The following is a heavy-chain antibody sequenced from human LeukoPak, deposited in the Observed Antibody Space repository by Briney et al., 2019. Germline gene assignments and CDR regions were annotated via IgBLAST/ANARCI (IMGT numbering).Heavy chain of an antibody. CDR2: IKQDGSKK. Sequence: GGSLRLSCVASGYPFSSYWMTWVRQAPGKGLEWVANIKQDGSKKSYVDSVKGRFTISRDNAKNSLYLQMNSLRAEDTAIYYCTRVGYIDEGIDYWGQGTLVTVSS. CDR3: TRVGYIDEGIDY. J-gene: IGHJ4*02. CDR1: GYPFSSYW. D-gene: IGHD5-24*01. V-gene: IGHV3-7*04.